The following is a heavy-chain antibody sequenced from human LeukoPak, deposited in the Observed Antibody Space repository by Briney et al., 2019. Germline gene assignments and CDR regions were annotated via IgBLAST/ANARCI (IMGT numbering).Heavy chain of an antibody. V-gene: IGHV1-69*02. CDR3: ARGSSGGESIEY. J-gene: IGHJ4*02. Sequence: SVKVSCKASGGAFSSYTISWVRQAPGQGLEWMGRIIPILGIANYAQKFQGRVTITADKSTSTAYMELSSLRSEDTAVYYCARGSSGGESIEYWGQGTLVTVSS. D-gene: IGHD2-21*01. CDR1: GGAFSSYT. CDR2: IIPILGIA.